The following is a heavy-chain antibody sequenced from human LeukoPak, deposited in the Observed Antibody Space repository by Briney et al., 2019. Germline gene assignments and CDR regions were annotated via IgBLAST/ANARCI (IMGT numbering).Heavy chain of an antibody. J-gene: IGHJ3*02. CDR3: AREDYADAFDI. V-gene: IGHV3-48*03. Sequence: GGSLRLSCAASGFTFSSYDMNWVRQAPGKGLEWVSYISSGASAIYYADSVEGRFTISRDNAQNSLYLQMNSLRAEDTAVYYCAREDYADAFDIWGQGTMVTVSS. D-gene: IGHD4-17*01. CDR1: GFTFSSYD. CDR2: ISSGASAI.